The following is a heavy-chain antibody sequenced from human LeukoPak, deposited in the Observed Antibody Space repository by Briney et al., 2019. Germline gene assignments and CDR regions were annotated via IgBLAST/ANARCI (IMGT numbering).Heavy chain of an antibody. V-gene: IGHV1-18*01. D-gene: IGHD3-22*01. CDR3: ARGAADYYDSSGYY. CDR1: GYTFTIYG. J-gene: IGHJ4*02. Sequence: ASVKVSCXASGYTFTIYGISWVRQAHGQGLEWMGWISAYNGNTNYAQKLQGRVTMTTDTSTSTAYMELRSLRSDDTAVYYCARGAADYYDSSGYYWGQGTLVTVSS. CDR2: ISAYNGNT.